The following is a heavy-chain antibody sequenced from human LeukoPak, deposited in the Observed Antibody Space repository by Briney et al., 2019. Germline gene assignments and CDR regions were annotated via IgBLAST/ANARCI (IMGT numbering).Heavy chain of an antibody. CDR1: GFTVSTNC. J-gene: IGHJ2*01. V-gene: IGHV3-53*01. D-gene: IGHD2-2*02. CDR3: ARVGDHTQWYLPL. Sequence: GGSLRLVCAASGFTVSTNCMNWVRQAPGKGLEWVSILYSGSSTYYADSVEGRFTISRDSSENTLFLQMNDLRAEDTAVYYCARVGDHTQWYLPLWARNTVVTVSS. CDR2: LYSGSST.